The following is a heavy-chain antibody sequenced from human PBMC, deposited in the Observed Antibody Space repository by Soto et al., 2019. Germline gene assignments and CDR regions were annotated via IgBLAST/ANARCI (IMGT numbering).Heavy chain of an antibody. J-gene: IGHJ6*02. CDR2: INHSGST. D-gene: IGHD6-19*01. Sequence: SETLSLTCAVYGGSFSGYYWSWIRQPPGKGLEWIGEINHSGSTNYNPSLKSRVTISVDTSKNQFSLKLSSVTAADTAVYYFARGPPWFSSGWYTRGYYYYYYGMDVWGQGTTVTVSS. V-gene: IGHV4-34*01. CDR1: GGSFSGYY. CDR3: ARGPPWFSSGWYTRGYYYYYYGMDV.